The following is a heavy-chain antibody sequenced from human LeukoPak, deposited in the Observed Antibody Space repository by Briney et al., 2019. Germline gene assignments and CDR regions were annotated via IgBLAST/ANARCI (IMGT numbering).Heavy chain of an antibody. Sequence: VASVKVSCTASGYTFTAYYMHWVRQAPGQGLEWMGWINPNSGGTNYAQKFQGRVTMTRDTSISTAYMELSRLRSDDTAVYYCARVSPTYYDILTGYFYWGQGTLVTVSS. CDR3: ARVSPTYYDILTGYFY. CDR2: INPNSGGT. J-gene: IGHJ4*02. D-gene: IGHD3-9*01. CDR1: GYTFTAYY. V-gene: IGHV1-2*02.